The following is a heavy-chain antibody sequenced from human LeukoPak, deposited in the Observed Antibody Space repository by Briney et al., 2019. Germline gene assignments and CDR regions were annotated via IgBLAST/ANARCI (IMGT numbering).Heavy chain of an antibody. CDR3: ARAGIHSSSWCGSLPSDAFDI. J-gene: IGHJ3*02. Sequence: ASVKVSRKASGYTFTSYGISWVRQAPGQRLEWMGWISAYNGNTNYAQKLQGRVTMTTDTSTSTAYMELRSLRSDDTAVYYCARAGIHSSSWCGSLPSDAFDIWGQGTMVTVSS. CDR2: ISAYNGNT. V-gene: IGHV1-18*01. CDR1: GYTFTSYG. D-gene: IGHD6-13*01.